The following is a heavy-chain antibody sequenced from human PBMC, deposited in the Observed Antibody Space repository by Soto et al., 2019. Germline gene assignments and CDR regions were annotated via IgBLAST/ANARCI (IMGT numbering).Heavy chain of an antibody. CDR1: GYTFSNYG. Sequence: ASVEVSCKTSGYTFSNYGITWVRQAPGQPLEWLGWISLYSDGTNYAQKFQGRVSMTTDTSTTTAYMELRSLRSDDTAVYYCARVVPGAEAWFGPWGQGTLVIVSS. CDR3: ARVVPGAEAWFGP. CDR2: ISLYSDGT. V-gene: IGHV1-18*01. D-gene: IGHD2-2*01. J-gene: IGHJ5*02.